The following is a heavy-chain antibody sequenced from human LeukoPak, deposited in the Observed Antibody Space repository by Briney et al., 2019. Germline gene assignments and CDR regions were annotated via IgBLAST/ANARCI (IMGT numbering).Heavy chain of an antibody. CDR1: GFTFSSYG. J-gene: IGHJ6*04. CDR3: ARSGDIVVVPAANHYYGMDV. V-gene: IGHV3-33*01. D-gene: IGHD2-2*01. CDR2: IWYDGSNK. Sequence: GGSLRLSCAASGFTFSSYGMHWVRQAPGKGVEWVAVIWYDGSNKYYADSVKGRFTISRDNSKNTLYLQMNSLRAEDTAVYYCARSGDIVVVPAANHYYGMDVWGKGTTVTVSS.